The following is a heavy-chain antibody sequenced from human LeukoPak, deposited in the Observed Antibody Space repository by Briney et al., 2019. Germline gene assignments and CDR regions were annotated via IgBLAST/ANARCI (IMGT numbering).Heavy chain of an antibody. J-gene: IGHJ6*02. CDR3: ARDRLVVPAAMPPRNPPKNQPIYYYYGMDV. Sequence: PGGSLRLSCAASGFTFSDYYMSWIRQAPGKGLEWVSYISSSSSYTNYADSVKGRFTISRDNAKNSLYLQMNSLRAEDTAVYYCARDRLVVPAAMPPRNPPKNQPIYYYYGMDVWGQGTMVTVSS. CDR2: ISSSSSYT. D-gene: IGHD2-2*01. CDR1: GFTFSDYY. V-gene: IGHV3-11*06.